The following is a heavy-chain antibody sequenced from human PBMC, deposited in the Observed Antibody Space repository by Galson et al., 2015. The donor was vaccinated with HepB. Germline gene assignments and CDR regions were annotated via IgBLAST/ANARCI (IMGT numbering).Heavy chain of an antibody. V-gene: IGHV1-3*01. CDR3: ARDRRLWFGELGAFDI. CDR1: GYTFTSYA. D-gene: IGHD3-10*01. CDR2: INAGNGNT. J-gene: IGHJ3*02. Sequence: SVKVSCKASGYTFTSYAMHWVRQAPGQRLEWMGWINAGNGNTKYSQKFQGRVTITRDTSASTAYMELSSLRSEDTAVYYCARDRRLWFGELGAFDIWGQGTMVTVSS.